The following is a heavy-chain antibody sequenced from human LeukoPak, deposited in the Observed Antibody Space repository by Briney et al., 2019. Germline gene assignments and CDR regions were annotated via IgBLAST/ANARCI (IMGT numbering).Heavy chain of an antibody. Sequence: KPSETLSLTCTVSGGSISSSSYYWGWIRQPPGKGLEWIGSIYYSGSTYYNPSLKSRVTISVDTSKNQFSLKLSSVTAADTAVYYCARHCWSDKDNWFDPWGQGTLVTVSS. J-gene: IGHJ5*02. V-gene: IGHV4-39*01. CDR3: ARHCWSDKDNWFDP. CDR2: IYYSGST. CDR1: GGSISSSSYY. D-gene: IGHD3-22*01.